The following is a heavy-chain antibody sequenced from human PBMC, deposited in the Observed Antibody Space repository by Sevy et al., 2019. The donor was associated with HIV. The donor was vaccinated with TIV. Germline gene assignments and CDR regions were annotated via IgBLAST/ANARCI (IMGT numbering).Heavy chain of an antibody. V-gene: IGHV3-30*04. CDR3: AKEGDYYDSHSAEWFDP. CDR2: ISIDGTNK. D-gene: IGHD3-22*01. Sequence: GGSLRLSCSASGFNISPYALHWVRQTPGKGLQWLAVISIDGTNKDYADFVKGRFSISTDNAKNTLYLQMSNLRPEDTALYYCAKEGDYYDSHSAEWFDPWGQGTLVTVSS. CDR1: GFNISPYA. J-gene: IGHJ5*02.